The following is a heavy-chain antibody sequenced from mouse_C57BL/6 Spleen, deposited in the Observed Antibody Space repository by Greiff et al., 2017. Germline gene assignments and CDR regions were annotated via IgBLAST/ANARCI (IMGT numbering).Heavy chain of an antibody. J-gene: IGHJ3*01. Sequence: SGVRQRHGKGLERIGRINPGDGDTNNNEKFKGKATLTADKSSSTAYMQLSSLTSEDSAVYFCARNSNSFAYWGQGTLVTVSA. CDR2: INPGDGDT. V-gene: IGHV1-82*01. D-gene: IGHD2-5*01. CDR3: ARNSNSFAY.